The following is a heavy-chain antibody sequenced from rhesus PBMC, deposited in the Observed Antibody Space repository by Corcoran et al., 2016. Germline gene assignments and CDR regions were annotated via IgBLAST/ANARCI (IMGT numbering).Heavy chain of an antibody. D-gene: IGHD3S6*01. Sequence: EVQLVQSGAEVKRPGESLKISCTTSGYSFTRYWFSWVRPTPGKGLEWMGAIDPRDSETRYSPSFQGQVTISADKSISTAYLQWSSLKASDSATYYCAKGTNPDFDYWGQGVLVTVSS. J-gene: IGHJ4*01. CDR2: IDPRDSET. CDR3: AKGTNPDFDY. CDR1: GYSFTRYW. V-gene: IGHV5-2*01.